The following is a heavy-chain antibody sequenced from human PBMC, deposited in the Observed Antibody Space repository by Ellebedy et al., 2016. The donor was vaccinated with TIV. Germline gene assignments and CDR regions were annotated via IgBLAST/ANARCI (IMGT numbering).Heavy chain of an antibody. Sequence: GESLKISCAASGFTFSSYGIHWVRQAPGKGLGWVAFISYDGTDKYYTDSVKGRFTISRDNSNNTLFLQMNSVRPDDTALYYCAKGAPLEDWGQGTLVTVSS. V-gene: IGHV3-30*18. CDR3: AKGAPLED. CDR2: ISYDGTDK. CDR1: GFTFSSYG. J-gene: IGHJ4*02.